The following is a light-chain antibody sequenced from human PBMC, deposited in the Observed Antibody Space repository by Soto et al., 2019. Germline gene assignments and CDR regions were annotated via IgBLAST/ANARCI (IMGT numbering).Light chain of an antibody. V-gene: IGKV1-33*01. CDR2: DAS. CDR3: QQANSFPLT. CDR1: RDIRDF. J-gene: IGKJ4*01. Sequence: EIQMTQSPSSLSVSVGDRVTITCQASRDIRDFLNWYQQKPGKAPKLLIFDASNLEEGVPPRFSGSGSGTDFTLTISSLQPEDFATYYCQQANSFPLTFGGGTKVDIK.